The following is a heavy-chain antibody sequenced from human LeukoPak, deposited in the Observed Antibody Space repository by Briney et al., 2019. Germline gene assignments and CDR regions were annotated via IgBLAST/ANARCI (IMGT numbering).Heavy chain of an antibody. D-gene: IGHD6-13*01. CDR2: INPSGGST. V-gene: IGHV1-46*01. CDR3: AREWGAAAGTGAFDI. J-gene: IGHJ3*02. CDR1: GYTFTSYY. Sequence: ASVKVSCKASGYTFTSYYMHWVRQAPGQGLEWMGIINPSGGSTSYAQKFQGRVTMTRDTSTSTVYMELSSLRSEDTAVYYCAREWGAAAGTGAFDIWGQGTMVTVSS.